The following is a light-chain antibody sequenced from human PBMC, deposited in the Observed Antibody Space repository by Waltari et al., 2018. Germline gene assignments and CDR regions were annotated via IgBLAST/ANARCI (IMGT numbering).Light chain of an antibody. V-gene: IGKV1-5*03. CDR2: KAS. CDR1: QPISDY. J-gene: IGKJ2*03. Sequence: DIQMTQTPFTLSASVGDRVTITCRASQPISDYVAWYRQKPGEAPNLVIYKASLLQSGVPSRLSGSGSGTEVTLTISDLQPDDFATYFCQQYHSYPLSFGRGTKLEIK. CDR3: QQYHSYPLS.